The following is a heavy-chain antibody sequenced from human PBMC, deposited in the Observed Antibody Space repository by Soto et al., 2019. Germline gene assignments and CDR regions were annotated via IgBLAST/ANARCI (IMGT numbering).Heavy chain of an antibody. CDR3: ASGVTVFELVSRFWFDP. D-gene: IGHD3-3*01. Sequence: LSPSCTFSGSSISSGDSSWRWPRQSTGKGLEWIGHSYNSGITYYNPSLKSRVVISIDTSRNQFSLRLNSLTAADRAVYFCASGVTVFELVSRFWFDPWGQGTVVTVSS. V-gene: IGHV4-30-4*01. CDR1: GSSISSGDSS. J-gene: IGHJ5*02. CDR2: SYNSGIT.